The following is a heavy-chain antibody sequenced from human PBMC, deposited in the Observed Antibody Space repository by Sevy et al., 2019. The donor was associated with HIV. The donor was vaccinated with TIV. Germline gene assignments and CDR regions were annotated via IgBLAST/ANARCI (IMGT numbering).Heavy chain of an antibody. J-gene: IGHJ4*02. V-gene: IGHV3-7*01. D-gene: IGHD4-17*01. Sequence: GGSLRLSCAASGFTFSSYWMSWVRQTPGKGLEWVANIKLDGSEKYYVDSVKGRFTISRDNAKNSLYLQMNSLRAEDTAVSYCARGKGYGDYGTFDCWGQGTLVTVSS. CDR2: IKLDGSEK. CDR3: ARGKGYGDYGTFDC. CDR1: GFTFSSYW.